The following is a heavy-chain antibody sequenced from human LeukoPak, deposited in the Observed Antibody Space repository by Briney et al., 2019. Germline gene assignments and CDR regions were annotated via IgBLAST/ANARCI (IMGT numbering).Heavy chain of an antibody. Sequence: ASVKVSCKASGYTFTSYAMHWVRQAPGQRLEWMGWINAGNGNTKYPQKFQGRVTITRDTSASTAYMELSSLRSEDTAVYYCASTTRGIVGATLDYWGQGTLVTVSS. V-gene: IGHV1-3*01. CDR2: INAGNGNT. J-gene: IGHJ4*02. D-gene: IGHD1-26*01. CDR3: ASTTRGIVGATLDY. CDR1: GYTFTSYA.